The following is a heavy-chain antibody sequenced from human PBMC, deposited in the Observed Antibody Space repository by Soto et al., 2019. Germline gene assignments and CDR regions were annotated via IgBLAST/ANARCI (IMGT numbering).Heavy chain of an antibody. V-gene: IGHV4-39*01. Sequence: PSETQALTYTFSGTSISSSIYCWGYIREPPGQGLEWIGSIYYGGSTSYNPSLKSRVTISVDTSKNQFSLKLSFVTAADTAVYYCAREWFGPLNLDYWGQGTLVTVS. CDR2: IYYGGST. J-gene: IGHJ4*02. D-gene: IGHD3-10*01. CDR3: AREWFGPLNLDY. CDR1: GTSISSSIYC.